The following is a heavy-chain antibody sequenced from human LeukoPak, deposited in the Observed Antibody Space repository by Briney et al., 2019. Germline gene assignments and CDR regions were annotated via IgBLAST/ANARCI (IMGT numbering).Heavy chain of an antibody. D-gene: IGHD3-10*01. Sequence: SSETLSLTCTVSGGSISSGDYYWSWIRQPPGKGLEWIGYIYYSGSTYYNPSLKSRVTISVDTSKNQFSLKLSSVTAADTAVYYCAREGITMVRGVYLWGQGTLVTVSS. CDR2: IYYSGST. CDR3: AREGITMVRGVYL. J-gene: IGHJ5*02. V-gene: IGHV4-30-4*01. CDR1: GGSISSGDYY.